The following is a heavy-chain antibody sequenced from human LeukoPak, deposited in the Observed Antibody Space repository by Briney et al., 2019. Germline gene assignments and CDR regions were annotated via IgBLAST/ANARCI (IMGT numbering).Heavy chain of an antibody. Sequence: PGGPLRLSCAASGFTYSSYDMHGARQAPGKGLEWVADISYDGSNKYCADSVKGRFTISRDNSKNTLYLQMNSLRAEDTAVYYCAKEGDGDPRMDVWGQGTTVTVSS. V-gene: IGHV3-30*18. CDR2: ISYDGSNK. CDR1: GFTYSSYD. D-gene: IGHD4-17*01. CDR3: AKEGDGDPRMDV. J-gene: IGHJ6*02.